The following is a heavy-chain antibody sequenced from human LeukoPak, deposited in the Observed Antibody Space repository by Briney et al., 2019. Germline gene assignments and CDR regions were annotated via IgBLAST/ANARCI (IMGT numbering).Heavy chain of an antibody. V-gene: IGHV3-23*01. D-gene: IGHD2-15*01. CDR1: GFTFSSYA. CDR2: ISGSGGST. J-gene: IGHJ5*02. Sequence: PGGSLRLSCAASGFTFSSYAMSWVRQAPGKGLEWVSAISGSGGSTYYADSVKGRFTISRDNSKNTLYLQMNSLRAEDTAVYYCASHVVVAAIVDVGFDPWGQGTLVTVSS. CDR3: ASHVVVAAIVDVGFDP.